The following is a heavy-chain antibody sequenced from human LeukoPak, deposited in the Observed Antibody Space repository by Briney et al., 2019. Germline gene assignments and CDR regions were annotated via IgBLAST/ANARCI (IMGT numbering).Heavy chain of an antibody. CDR3: ARGTYIRGVKYYFDY. D-gene: IGHD3-10*02. CDR2: IYYSGST. CDR1: VDSISSYY. J-gene: IGHJ4*02. Sequence: SETLSLTCTVSVDSISSYYWSWIRQSPGKGLEWIGYIYYSGSTNYNPSLKSRVTISVDTSKNQFSLKLSSVTAADTAVYYCARGTYIRGVKYYFDYWGQGTLVTVSS. V-gene: IGHV4-59*08.